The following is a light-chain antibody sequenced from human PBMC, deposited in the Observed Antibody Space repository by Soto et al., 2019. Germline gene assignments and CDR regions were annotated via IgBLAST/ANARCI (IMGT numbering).Light chain of an antibody. Sequence: EFVLTQSPGTLSLSPWERATLSCRASQTVRNNNLAWYQQKPGQPPRLLIFGASTRATGIPARFSGSGSEAEFALTISTLQSEDFAVYYCQQYSVWPLTFGGGTKVDNK. CDR2: GAS. CDR3: QQYSVWPLT. V-gene: IGKV3D-15*01. J-gene: IGKJ4*01. CDR1: QTVRNNN.